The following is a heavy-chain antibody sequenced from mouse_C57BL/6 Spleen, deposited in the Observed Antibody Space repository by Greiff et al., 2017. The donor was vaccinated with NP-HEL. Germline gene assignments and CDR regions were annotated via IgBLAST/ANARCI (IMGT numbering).Heavy chain of an antibody. CDR1: GFTFSSYA. V-gene: IGHV5-4*01. CDR2: ISDGGSYT. J-gene: IGHJ2*01. D-gene: IGHD4-1*01. CDR3: ARVWVYYFDY. Sequence: EVQLVESGGGLVKPGGSLKLSCAASGFTFSSYAMSWVRQTPEKRLEWVATISDGGSYTYYPDNVKGRFTISRDNAKNNLYLQMSHLKSEDTAMYYCARVWVYYFDYWGQGTTLTVSS.